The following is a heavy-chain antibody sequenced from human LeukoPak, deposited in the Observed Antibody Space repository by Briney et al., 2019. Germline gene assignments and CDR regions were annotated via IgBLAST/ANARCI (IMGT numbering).Heavy chain of an antibody. V-gene: IGHV3-11*05. CDR1: GFIFSDYY. Sequence: GGPLRLSCAASGFIFSDYYMSWLRQAPGKGLEWVSYISSNSRYTNYADSVKGRFTISRDNAKNSLYLQMNSLRAEDTAVYYCARGSVRGVIRPYFDYWGQGTLVTVSS. CDR2: ISSNSRYT. CDR3: ARGSVRGVIRPYFDY. J-gene: IGHJ4*02. D-gene: IGHD3-10*01.